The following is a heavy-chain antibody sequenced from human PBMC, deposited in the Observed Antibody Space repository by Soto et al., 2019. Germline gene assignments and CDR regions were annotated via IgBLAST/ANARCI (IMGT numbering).Heavy chain of an antibody. J-gene: IGHJ5*02. D-gene: IGHD4-4*01. V-gene: IGHV3-21*01. CDR1: GFTFSSYS. CDR2: ISSSSSYI. CDR3: AREDYSNYDPRFDP. Sequence: EVQLVESGGGLVKPGGSLRLSCAASGFTFSSYSMNWVRQAPGKGLEWVSSISSSSSYIYYADSVKGRFTISRDNAKNSLYLQMNSLRAEDTAVYYCAREDYSNYDPRFDPWGEGTLVTVSS.